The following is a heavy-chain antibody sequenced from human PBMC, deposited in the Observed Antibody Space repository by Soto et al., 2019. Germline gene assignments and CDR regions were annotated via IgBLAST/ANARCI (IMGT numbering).Heavy chain of an antibody. J-gene: IGHJ3*02. CDR2: ITWNSRII. Sequence: GGSLRLSCAASGFTFEDYVMHWVRQAPGKGLEWVSRITWNSRIIGYADSVKGRFTISRDNAKNSLYLQMNSLRAEDTALYYCAKDNDGGYDAFDIWGQGTMVTVSS. CDR1: GFTFEDYV. CDR3: AKDNDGGYDAFDI. V-gene: IGHV3-9*01. D-gene: IGHD3-16*01.